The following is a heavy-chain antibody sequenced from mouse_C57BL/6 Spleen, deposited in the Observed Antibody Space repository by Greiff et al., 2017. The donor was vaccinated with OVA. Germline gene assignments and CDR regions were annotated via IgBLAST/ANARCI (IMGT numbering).Heavy chain of an antibody. V-gene: IGHV5-9*01. J-gene: IGHJ1*03. CDR1: GFTFSSYT. CDR2: ISGGGGNT. D-gene: IGHD1-1*01. Sequence: DVQLVESGGGLVKPGGSLKLSCAASGFTFSSYTMSWVRQTPEKRLEWVATISGGGGNTYYPDSVKGRFTISRDNAKNTLYLQMSSLRSEDTALYYCARHFYGSSRYWYFDVWGTGTTVTVSS. CDR3: ARHFYGSSRYWYFDV.